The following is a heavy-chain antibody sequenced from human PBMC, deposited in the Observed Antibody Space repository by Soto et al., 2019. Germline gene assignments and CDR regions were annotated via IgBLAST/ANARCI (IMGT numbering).Heavy chain of an antibody. CDR3: ARVVEVVDDYVWGSYPPLGYFDY. Sequence: GGSLRLSCAASGFTFSDYYMSWIRQAPGKGLEWVSYISSSSSYTNYADSVKGRFTISRDNAKNSLYLQMNSLRAEDTAVYYCARVVEVVDDYVWGSYPPLGYFDYWGQGTLVTVSS. CDR2: ISSSSSYT. V-gene: IGHV3-11*06. D-gene: IGHD3-16*02. J-gene: IGHJ4*02. CDR1: GFTFSDYY.